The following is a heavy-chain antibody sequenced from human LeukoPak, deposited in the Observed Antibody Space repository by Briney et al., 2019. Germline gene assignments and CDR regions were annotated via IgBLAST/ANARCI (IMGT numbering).Heavy chain of an antibody. CDR1: GFTFSSYS. J-gene: IGHJ4*02. Sequence: PGGSLRLSCAASGFTFSSYSMNWVRQAPGKGLEWVSYISSSSSTIYYADSVKGRFTISRDNAKNSLYLQMNSLRDEDTAVYYCARDSSAYDYYDSSGYLHYWGQGTLVTVSS. D-gene: IGHD3-22*01. V-gene: IGHV3-48*02. CDR2: ISSSSSTI. CDR3: ARDSSAYDYYDSSGYLHY.